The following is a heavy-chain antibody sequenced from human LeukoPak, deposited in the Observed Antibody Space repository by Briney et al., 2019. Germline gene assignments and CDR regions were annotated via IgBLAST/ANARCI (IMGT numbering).Heavy chain of an antibody. V-gene: IGHV3-23*01. CDR2: ISGSGGST. J-gene: IGHJ6*02. D-gene: IGHD3-3*02. Sequence: PGGSLRLSCAASGFTFSSYAMSWVRQAPGKGLEWVSAISGSGGSTYYADSVKGRFTISRDNSKNTLYLQMNSLRAEDTAVYYCAKGHIWSGILSQSYYYYYGMDVWGQGTTVTVSS. CDR3: AKGHIWSGILSQSYYYYYGMDV. CDR1: GFTFSSYA.